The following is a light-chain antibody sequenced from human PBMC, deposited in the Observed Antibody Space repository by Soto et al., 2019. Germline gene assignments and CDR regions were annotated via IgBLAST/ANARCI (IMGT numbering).Light chain of an antibody. J-gene: IGKJ1*01. Sequence: EIVLTQSPGTLSVSPGERATLSCRASQTISSNNLAWYQPKPGQAPSLLIYGTSSRATGIPDRFSGSGSGTDFTLTISRLEPEDSAIYYCQQYGSWTFGQGTKVEIK. V-gene: IGKV3-20*01. CDR1: QTISSNN. CDR3: QQYGSWT. CDR2: GTS.